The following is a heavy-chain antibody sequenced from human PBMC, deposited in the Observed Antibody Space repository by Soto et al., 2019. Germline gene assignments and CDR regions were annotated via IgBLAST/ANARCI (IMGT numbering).Heavy chain of an antibody. CDR2: IIPIFGTA. CDR3: ARGGTIMVRGVPSHRYYFDY. Sequence: GASVKVSCKASGGTFSSYAISWVRQAPGQGLEWLGGIIPIFGTANYAQKFQGRVTITADKSTSTAYMELSSLRSEDTAVYYCARGGTIMVRGVPSHRYYFDYWGQGTLVTVSS. D-gene: IGHD3-10*01. CDR1: GGTFSSYA. J-gene: IGHJ4*02. V-gene: IGHV1-69*06.